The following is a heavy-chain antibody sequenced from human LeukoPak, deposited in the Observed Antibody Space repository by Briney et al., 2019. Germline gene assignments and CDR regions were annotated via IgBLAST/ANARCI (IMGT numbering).Heavy chain of an antibody. D-gene: IGHD7-27*01. V-gene: IGHV3-30*18. J-gene: IGHJ6*02. CDR3: ANDRNWGSYYYYGMDV. CDR1: GFTFSSYG. Sequence: GGSLRLSCAASGFTFSSYGMHWVRQAPGKGLEWVTVISYDGNNKYYADSVKGRFTISRDNSKNTLYLQMNSLRAEDTAVYYCANDRNWGSYYYYGMDVWGQGTTATVSS. CDR2: ISYDGNNK.